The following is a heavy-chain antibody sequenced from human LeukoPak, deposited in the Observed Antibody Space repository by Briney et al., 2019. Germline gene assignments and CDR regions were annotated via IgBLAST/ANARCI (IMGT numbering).Heavy chain of an antibody. CDR3: ARASSSWYQDWYFDL. Sequence: SETLSLTCTVSGGSISSYYWSWIRQPPGKGLEWIGYIYYSGSTNYNPSLKSRVTISVDTSKNQFSLKLSSATASDTAVYYCARASSSWYQDWYFDLWGRGTLVTVSS. CDR2: IYYSGST. D-gene: IGHD6-13*01. V-gene: IGHV4-59*01. J-gene: IGHJ2*01. CDR1: GGSISSYY.